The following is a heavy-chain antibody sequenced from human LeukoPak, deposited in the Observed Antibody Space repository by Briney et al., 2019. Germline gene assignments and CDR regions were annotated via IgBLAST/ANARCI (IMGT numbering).Heavy chain of an antibody. D-gene: IGHD6-13*01. CDR2: IYHSGST. CDR1: GGSISSGGYY. Sequence: SGTLSLTCTVSGGSISSGGYYWSWIRQPPGKGLEWIGYIYHSGSTYYNPSLKSRVTISVDRSKNQFSLKLSSVTAADTAVYYCARVRSDSSSFPYYYYYYMDVWGKGTTVTVSS. V-gene: IGHV4-30-2*01. J-gene: IGHJ6*03. CDR3: ARVRSDSSSFPYYYYYYMDV.